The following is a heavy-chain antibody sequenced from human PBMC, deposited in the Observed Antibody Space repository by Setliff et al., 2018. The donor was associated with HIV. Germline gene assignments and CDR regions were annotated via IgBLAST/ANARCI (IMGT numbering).Heavy chain of an antibody. CDR3: ARHSIAVVIGVPERDDAFDI. Sequence: PSETLSLTCTVSGGSISRRDYCWGWIRQPPGKGLEWIGSVYYTWNTYYNPSLKSRVTASVDTSKNQFSLKLSSVTAADTAVYYCARHSIAVVIGVPERDDAFDIWGHGTMVTVSS. V-gene: IGHV4-39*01. J-gene: IGHJ3*02. CDR1: GGSISRRDYC. D-gene: IGHD2-21*01. CDR2: VYYTWNT.